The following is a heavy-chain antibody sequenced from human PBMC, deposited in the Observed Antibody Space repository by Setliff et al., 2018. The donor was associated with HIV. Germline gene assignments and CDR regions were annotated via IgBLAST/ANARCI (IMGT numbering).Heavy chain of an antibody. V-gene: IGHV4-38-2*02. J-gene: IGHJ4*02. D-gene: IGHD5-18*01. CDR3: ARDRSSGGYTYGLIDY. CDR2: IYQSGST. CDR1: GFSISSDYY. Sequence: PSETLSLTCTVSGFSISSDYYGGWIRQPPGKGLEWIGSIYQSGSTYYNPSLQSRVTMAVDTSKNQFSLKLSSVTAAVTAVYYCARDRSSGGYTYGLIDYWGQGRLVTVSS.